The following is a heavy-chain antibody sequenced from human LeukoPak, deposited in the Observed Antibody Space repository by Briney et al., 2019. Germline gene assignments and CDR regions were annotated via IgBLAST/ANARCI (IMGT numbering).Heavy chain of an antibody. CDR2: ISGSAGST. CDR3: AKEPYDSGTYYQSH. J-gene: IGHJ1*01. V-gene: IGHV3-23*01. D-gene: IGHD3-10*01. CDR1: GFTFSSYT. Sequence: GGSLRLSCAASGFTFSSYTMSWVRQAPGKGLEWVSGISGSAGSTYFADSVKGRFTISRDNSKNTLYLQMNSLRAEDTAVYYCAKEPYDSGTYYQSHWGQGTLVTVSS.